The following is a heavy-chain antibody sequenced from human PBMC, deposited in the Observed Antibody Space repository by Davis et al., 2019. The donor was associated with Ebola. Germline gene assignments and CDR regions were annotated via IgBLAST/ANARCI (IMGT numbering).Heavy chain of an antibody. J-gene: IGHJ4*02. CDR2: IYYSGST. CDR1: GGSISSSSYY. V-gene: IGHV4-61*05. CDR3: ARFLRYSGSYWD. D-gene: IGHD1-26*01. Sequence: PSETLSLTCTVSGGSISSSSYYWGWIRQPPGKGLEWIGYIYYSGSTNYNPSLKSRVTISVDTSKNQFSLKLSSVTAADTAVYYCARFLRYSGSYWDWGQGTLVTVSS.